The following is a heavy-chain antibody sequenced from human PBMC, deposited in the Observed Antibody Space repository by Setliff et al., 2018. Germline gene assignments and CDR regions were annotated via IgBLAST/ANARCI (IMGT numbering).Heavy chain of an antibody. Sequence: GGSLRLSCVASGITFTSYAMSWVRQAPGKGLEWVSTVSGSGDNAYYTDSVKGRFTTSRDNSKNTLFLQMSSLRAEDTAIYFCAGQGPIFGTGLIPGFDQWGQGTMVTVSS. CDR1: GITFTSYA. CDR3: AGQGPIFGTGLIPGFDQ. D-gene: IGHD3-3*01. CDR2: VSGSGDNA. J-gene: IGHJ4*02. V-gene: IGHV3-23*01.